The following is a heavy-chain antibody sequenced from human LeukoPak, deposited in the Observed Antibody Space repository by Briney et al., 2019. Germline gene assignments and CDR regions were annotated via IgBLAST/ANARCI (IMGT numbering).Heavy chain of an antibody. CDR2: LCPGDSDT. CDR1: GYNFSNYW. V-gene: IGHV5-51*01. Sequence: GESLKISCKGSGYNFSNYWIGWVRQLPGKGLEWMGILCPGDSDTRYSPSFQGQVTISADKSISTAYLQWSSLKASDTAMYYCASVGTYCSGGSCYVGAFDIWGQGTMVTVSS. J-gene: IGHJ3*02. D-gene: IGHD2-15*01. CDR3: ASVGTYCSGGSCYVGAFDI.